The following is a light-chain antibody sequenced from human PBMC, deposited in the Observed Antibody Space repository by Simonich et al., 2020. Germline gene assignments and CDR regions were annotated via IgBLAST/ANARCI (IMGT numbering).Light chain of an antibody. J-gene: IGKJ1*01. CDR2: CAS. CDR1: QSVSSN. Sequence: EIVMTQSPATLSVSPGERATPSCRPSQSVSSNFAWYLQKPGHAPRLLIYCASTRANGIPARFSGSGSGTEFTLTISSLQSEDFAVYYCQQYNNWPPWTFGQGTKVEIK. CDR3: QQYNNWPPWT. V-gene: IGKV3-15*01.